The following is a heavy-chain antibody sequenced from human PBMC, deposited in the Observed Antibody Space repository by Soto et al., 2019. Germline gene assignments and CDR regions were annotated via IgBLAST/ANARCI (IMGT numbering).Heavy chain of an antibody. J-gene: IGHJ4*02. CDR1: GFTFSSYA. Sequence: GGSLRLSCAASGFTFSSYAMSWVRQAPGKGLEWVSAISGSGGSTYYADSVKGRFTISRDNSKNTLYLQMNSLRAEDTAVYYCAKGVIGYCSGGSCYRAFDYWGQGTLVTVSS. CDR3: AKGVIGYCSGGSCYRAFDY. V-gene: IGHV3-23*01. D-gene: IGHD2-15*01. CDR2: ISGSGGST.